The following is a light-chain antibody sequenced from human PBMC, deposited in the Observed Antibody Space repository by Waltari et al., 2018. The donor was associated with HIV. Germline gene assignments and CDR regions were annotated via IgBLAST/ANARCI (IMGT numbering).Light chain of an antibody. CDR2: GNS. CDR1: SSNIGAGYD. V-gene: IGLV1-40*01. Sequence: QSVLTLPPSVSGAPGQRVTISCTGSSSNIGAGYDVHWYQQLPGTAPKLLIYGNSNRPSGVPDRCSGSKSGTSASLAITGLQAEDEADYYCQSYDSSLSGFVVFGGGTKLTVL. J-gene: IGLJ2*01. CDR3: QSYDSSLSGFVV.